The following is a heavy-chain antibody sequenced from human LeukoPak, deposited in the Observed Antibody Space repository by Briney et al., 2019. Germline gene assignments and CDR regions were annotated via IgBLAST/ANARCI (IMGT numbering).Heavy chain of an antibody. J-gene: IGHJ5*02. CDR2: IYYSGST. V-gene: IGHV4-39*01. D-gene: IGHD3-10*01. CDR3: ARLSSDWFDP. Sequence: SETLSLTCTVSGGSISSSSYYWGWIRQPPGKGLEWFGSIYYSGSTYYTPSLKIRVTISVDTSKNQFSLKLISVTAADTAVYYCARLSSDWFDPWGQGTLVTVSS. CDR1: GGSISSSSYY.